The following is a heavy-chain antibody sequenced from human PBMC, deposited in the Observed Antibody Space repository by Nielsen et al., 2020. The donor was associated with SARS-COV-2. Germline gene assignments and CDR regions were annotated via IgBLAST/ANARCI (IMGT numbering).Heavy chain of an antibody. V-gene: IGHV3-23*01. CDR2: VSGDVAHTT. Sequence: GESPKISCAASGFTFSAHAMIWVRQTAGKGLEWVSAVSGDVAHTTYYADSVKGRFTISRDNSKNTLYLQMNGLRAEDTATYYCARDGRIGYGVYLDYWGQGTPVTVSS. D-gene: IGHD5-12*01. J-gene: IGHJ4*02. CDR1: GFTFSAHA. CDR3: ARDGRIGYGVYLDY.